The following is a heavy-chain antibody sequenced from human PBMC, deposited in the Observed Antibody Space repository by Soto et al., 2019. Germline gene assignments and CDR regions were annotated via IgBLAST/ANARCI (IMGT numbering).Heavy chain of an antibody. CDR3: ATRSPKYSSGWPRGCYYGMDV. CDR2: IYPGDSDT. J-gene: IGHJ6*02. V-gene: IGHV5-51*01. Sequence: GEALKISCKGSGYSFTSYWIGWVRQMPGKGLEWMGIIYPGDSDTRYSPSFQGQVTISADKSISTAYLQWSSLKASDTAMYYCATRSPKYSSGWPRGCYYGMDVWGQGTTVTVSS. CDR1: GYSFTSYW. D-gene: IGHD6-19*01.